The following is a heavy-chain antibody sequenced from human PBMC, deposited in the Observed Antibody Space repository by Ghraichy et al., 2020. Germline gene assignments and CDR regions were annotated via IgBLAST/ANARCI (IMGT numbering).Heavy chain of an antibody. CDR3: ARTFSGTYHPQPRAAFDY. J-gene: IGHJ4*02. CDR2: INPNSGGT. Sequence: ASVKVSCKASGYIFTGYYMHWVRQAPGQGLEWMGWINPNSGGTNYAQKFQGRVTMTRGTSISTAYMELSGLTSDDTAVYYCARTFSGTYHPQPRAAFDYWGQGTLVTVSS. D-gene: IGHD1-26*01. CDR1: GYIFTGYY. V-gene: IGHV1-2*02.